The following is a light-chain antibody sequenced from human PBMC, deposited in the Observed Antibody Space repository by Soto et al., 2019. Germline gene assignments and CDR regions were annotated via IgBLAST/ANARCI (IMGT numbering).Light chain of an antibody. Sequence: QSVLTQPPSASGTPGQRVTISCSGSSSNIGSNYVYWYQQLPGMAPKLLIYRNNQRPSGVPDRFSGSKSGTSASLAISGLRSEDEADYYCAAWDDSLSVYVFGTGTKVTVL. CDR1: SSNIGSNY. CDR2: RNN. J-gene: IGLJ1*01. CDR3: AAWDDSLSVYV. V-gene: IGLV1-47*01.